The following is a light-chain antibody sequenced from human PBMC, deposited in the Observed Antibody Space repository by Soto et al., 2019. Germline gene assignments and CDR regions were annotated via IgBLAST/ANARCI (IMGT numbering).Light chain of an antibody. CDR2: AAS. CDR3: QQSYNPPYT. V-gene: IGKV1-39*01. CDR1: QSITRH. J-gene: IGKJ2*01. Sequence: DIQMTQSPSSLSASVEDRVTITCRASQSITRHLNWYQQKPGKAPKFLIYAASTLQSVVPSRFSGSGSGTDFSLTISSLQPEDSATYYCQQSYNPPYTFGQGTKLEIK.